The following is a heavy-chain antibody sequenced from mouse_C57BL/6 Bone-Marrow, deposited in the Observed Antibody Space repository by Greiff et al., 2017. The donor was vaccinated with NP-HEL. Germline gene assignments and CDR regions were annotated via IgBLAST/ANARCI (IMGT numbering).Heavy chain of an antibody. CDR3: ASRAYYYGSSYGYFDV. CDR2: ISNGGGST. V-gene: IGHV5-12*01. Sequence: EVQGVESGGGLVQPGGSLKLSCAASGFTFSDYYMYWVRQTPEKRLEWVAYISNGGGSTYYPDTVKGRFPISRDNAKNTLYLQMSRLKSEDTAMYYCASRAYYYGSSYGYFDVWGTGTTVTVSS. J-gene: IGHJ1*03. D-gene: IGHD1-1*01. CDR1: GFTFSDYY.